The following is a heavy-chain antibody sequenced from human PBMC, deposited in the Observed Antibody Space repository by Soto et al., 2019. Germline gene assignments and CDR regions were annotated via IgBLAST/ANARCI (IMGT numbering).Heavy chain of an antibody. CDR2: IGGSGGGT. D-gene: IGHD2-15*01. CDR3: AREGAGPDTRGILDY. J-gene: IGHJ4*02. CDR1: GFTFSNYA. V-gene: IGHV3-23*01. Sequence: GGSLRLSCAASGFTFSNYAMSWVRQAPGKGLEWVSGIGGSGGGTSYADSVKGRFTISRDNSKNTLYLQMNSLRAEDTAVYYCAREGAGPDTRGILDYWGQGPLVTVSP.